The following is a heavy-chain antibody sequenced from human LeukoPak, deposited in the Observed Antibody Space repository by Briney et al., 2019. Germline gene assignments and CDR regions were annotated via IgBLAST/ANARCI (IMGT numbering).Heavy chain of an antibody. Sequence: KSSETLSLTCAVYGGSFSGYYWSWIRQPPGKGLEWIGEINHSGSTNYNPSLKSRVTISVDTSKNQFSLKLSSVTAADTAVYYCASRAAAPFDYWGQGTLVTVSS. J-gene: IGHJ4*02. CDR3: ASRAAAPFDY. V-gene: IGHV4-34*01. CDR1: GGSFSGYY. CDR2: INHSGST. D-gene: IGHD6-13*01.